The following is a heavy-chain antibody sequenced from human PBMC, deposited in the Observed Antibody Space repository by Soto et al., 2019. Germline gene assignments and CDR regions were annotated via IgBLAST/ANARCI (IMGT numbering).Heavy chain of an antibody. CDR2: MYTNGRT. J-gene: IGHJ3*02. V-gene: IGHV4-4*07. Sequence: PSETLSLTCTVSGASIRTYSWSWIRQSAGKGLEWIGHMYTNGRTNYIPSLKSRITMSVDTSKNQFSLNLKFVTAADTAVYFCAKDQSEAADIWGQGTMVTVSS. CDR1: GASIRTYS. CDR3: AKDQSEAADI.